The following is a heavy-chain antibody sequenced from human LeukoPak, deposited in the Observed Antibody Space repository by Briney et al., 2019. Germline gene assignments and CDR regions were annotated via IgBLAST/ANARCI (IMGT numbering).Heavy chain of an antibody. CDR1: GFTFSSYA. J-gene: IGHJ4*02. CDR3: ARGQGTVTTH. V-gene: IGHV4-34*01. Sequence: GSLRLSCAASGFTFSSYAMSWIRQPPGKGLEWIGEINHSGGANYNPSLKSRVTISLDTSKNQFSLKLSSVTAADTALYYCARGQGTVTTHWGQGTLVTVSS. D-gene: IGHD4-17*01. CDR2: INHSGGA.